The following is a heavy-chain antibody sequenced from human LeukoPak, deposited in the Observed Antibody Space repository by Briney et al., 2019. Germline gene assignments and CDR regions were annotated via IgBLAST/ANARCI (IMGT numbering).Heavy chain of an antibody. CDR1: GGSFSGYY. CDR2: INHSGST. D-gene: IGHD3-3*01. CDR3: AREGRITIFGVVIHDAFDI. J-gene: IGHJ3*02. V-gene: IGHV4-34*01. Sequence: SETLSLTCAVYGGSFSGYYWSWIRQPPGKGLEWIGEINHSGSTNYNPSLKSRATISVDTSKNQFSLKLSSVTAADTAVYYCAREGRITIFGVVIHDAFDIWGQGTMVTVSS.